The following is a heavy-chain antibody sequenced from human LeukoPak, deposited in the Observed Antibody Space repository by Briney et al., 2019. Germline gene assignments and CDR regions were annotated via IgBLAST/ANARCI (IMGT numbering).Heavy chain of an antibody. CDR1: GGSVTSYY. V-gene: IGHV4-4*07. J-gene: IGHJ5*02. Sequence: SETLSLTCTVSGGSVTSYYWSWIRQPAGKGLEWIGRTYTSGSASYSPSLKSRVSMSVDTSKNQFSLKLTSVTAADTAVYYCARDGDEEWFDPWGQGTLVTVSS. CDR3: ARDGDEEWFDP. D-gene: IGHD7-27*01. CDR2: TYTSGSA.